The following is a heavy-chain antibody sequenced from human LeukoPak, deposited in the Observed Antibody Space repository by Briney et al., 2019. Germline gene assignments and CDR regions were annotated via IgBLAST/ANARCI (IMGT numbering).Heavy chain of an antibody. V-gene: IGHV3-64*01. Sequence: GGSLRLSCAASGFTFSRYTMYWVRQAPGKGLEYVSAISINGDSTYYASSVKGRFTISRDNSKNTLYLQMGSLRVEDMAVYYCARWYDYDSKGYSYYFDYWGQGTLVTVSS. CDR3: ARWYDYDSKGYSYYFDY. J-gene: IGHJ4*02. CDR2: ISINGDST. CDR1: GFTFSRYT. D-gene: IGHD3-22*01.